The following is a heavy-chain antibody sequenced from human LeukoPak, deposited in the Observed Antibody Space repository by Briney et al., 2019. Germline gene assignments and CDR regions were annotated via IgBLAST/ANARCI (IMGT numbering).Heavy chain of an antibody. J-gene: IGHJ5*02. V-gene: IGHV4-39*07. Sequence: SETLSLTCTVSGGSIGSNAYYWGWIRQPPGKGLEWIGSINYSGNTYYNPSLKSRVTISVDTSKNQFSLKLSSVTAADTAVYYCARGSEGTSFPYNWFDPWGQGTLVTVSS. CDR3: ARGSEGTSFPYNWFDP. D-gene: IGHD2-2*01. CDR1: GGSIGSNAYY. CDR2: INYSGNT.